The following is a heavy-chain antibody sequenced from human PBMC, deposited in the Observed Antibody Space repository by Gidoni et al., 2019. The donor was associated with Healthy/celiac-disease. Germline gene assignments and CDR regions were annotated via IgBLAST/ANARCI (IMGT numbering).Heavy chain of an antibody. J-gene: IGHJ1*01. CDR3: ATPGGVGIAAAGTHFQH. CDR2: INPSGGST. V-gene: IGHV1-46*03. Sequence: QVQLVQSGAEVKKPGASVKVSCTASGYTFTSYYMHWVRQAPGQGLEWMGIINPSGGSTSYAQKFKGRVTMTRDTTTSTVYMELSSLRSEDTAVYYCATPGGVGIAAAGTHFQHWGQGTLVTVSS. CDR1: GYTFTSYY. D-gene: IGHD6-13*01.